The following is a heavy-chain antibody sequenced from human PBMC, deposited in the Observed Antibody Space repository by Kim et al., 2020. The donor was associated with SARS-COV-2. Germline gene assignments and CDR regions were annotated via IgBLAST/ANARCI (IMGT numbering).Heavy chain of an antibody. CDR3: ARGSGYSSGWYGAFDI. CDR1: GGSFSGYY. J-gene: IGHJ3*02. V-gene: IGHV4-34*01. D-gene: IGHD6-19*01. Sequence: SETLSLTCAVYGGSFSGYYWSWIRQPPGKGLEWIGEINHSGSTNYNPSLKSRVTISVDTSKNQFSLKLSSVTAADTAVYYCARGSGYSSGWYGAFDIWG. CDR2: INHSGST.